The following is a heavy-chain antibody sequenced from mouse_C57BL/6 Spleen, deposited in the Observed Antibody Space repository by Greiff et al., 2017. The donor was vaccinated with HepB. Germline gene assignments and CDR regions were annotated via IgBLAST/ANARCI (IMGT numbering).Heavy chain of an antibody. J-gene: IGHJ1*03. V-gene: IGHV5-6*01. CDR2: ISSGGSYT. CDR3: ARQVDSNWYFDV. D-gene: IGHD2-5*01. CDR1: GFTFSSYG. Sequence: EVQRVESGGDLVKPGGSLKLSCAASGFTFSSYGMSWVRQTPDKRLEWVATISSGGSYTYYPDSVKGRFTISRDNAKNTLYLQMSSLKSEDTAMYYCARQVDSNWYFDVWGTGTTVTVSS.